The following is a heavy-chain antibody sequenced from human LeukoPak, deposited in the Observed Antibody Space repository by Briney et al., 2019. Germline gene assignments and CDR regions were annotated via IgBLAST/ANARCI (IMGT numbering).Heavy chain of an antibody. CDR2: ISYDGSNK. CDR1: GFTFSSYG. D-gene: IGHD5-12*01. J-gene: IGHJ4*02. Sequence: QPGRSLRLSCAASGFTFSSYGMHWVRQAPGKGLEWVAVISYDGSNKYYADSVKGRFTISRDNSKNTLYLQMNSLRAEDTAVHYCAKDLARIWWQRGGFDYWGQGTLVTVSS. CDR3: AKDLARIWWQRGGFDY. V-gene: IGHV3-30*18.